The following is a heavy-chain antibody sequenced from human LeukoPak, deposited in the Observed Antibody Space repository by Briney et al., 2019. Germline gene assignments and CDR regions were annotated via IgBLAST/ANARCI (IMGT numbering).Heavy chain of an antibody. CDR2: FNWNGGTT. J-gene: IGHJ4*02. D-gene: IGHD1-26*01. CDR1: GLTFDDYG. V-gene: IGHV3-20*04. Sequence: GGSLRLSCVASGLTFDDYGMSWVRQAPGKGMEWVSGFNWNGGTTTYADSVKGRFTISRDNAKNSLYLQMNSLRVEDTAFYYCARNSGANVYTYSFQYWGRGTLVTVSS. CDR3: ARNSGANVYTYSFQY.